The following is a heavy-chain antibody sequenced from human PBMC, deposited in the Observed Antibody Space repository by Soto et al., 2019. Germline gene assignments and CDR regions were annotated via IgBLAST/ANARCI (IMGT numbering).Heavy chain of an antibody. D-gene: IGHD2-21*02. J-gene: IGHJ5*02. CDR3: AKTALGWFDP. V-gene: IGHV4-59*01. CDR2: IFYSGRSGST. Sequence: SETLSLTCSVSGGSISSYYWSWIRQPPGKGLEWIGYIFYSGRSGSTNYNPSLKSRVIISVDTSKNQFSLKLTSVTAVDTAVYYCAKTALGWFDPWGQGTLVTVSS. CDR1: GGSISSYY.